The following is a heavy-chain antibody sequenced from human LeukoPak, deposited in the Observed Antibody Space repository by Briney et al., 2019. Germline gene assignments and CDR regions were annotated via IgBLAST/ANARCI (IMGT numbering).Heavy chain of an antibody. V-gene: IGHV3-21*05. CDR2: ISSSSSYT. Sequence: GGSLRPSCAASGFTFSNYNMNWVRQAPGKGLEWVSYISSSSSYTNYADSVKGRFTISRDNAKNSLYLQMNSLRAEDTAVYYCARASVKESRAYSSSSSSYYYYGMDVWGQGTTVTVSS. J-gene: IGHJ6*02. D-gene: IGHD6-13*01. CDR3: ARASVKESRAYSSSSSSYYYYGMDV. CDR1: GFTFSNYN.